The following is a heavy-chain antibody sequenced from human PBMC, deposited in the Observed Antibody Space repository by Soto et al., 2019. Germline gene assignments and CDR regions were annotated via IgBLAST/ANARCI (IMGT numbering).Heavy chain of an antibody. Sequence: GESLKISCKGSGYSFTSYWISWVRQMPGKGLEWMGRIDPSDSYTNYSPSFQGHVTISADKSISTAYLQWSSLKASDTAMYYCARGEFGYYYDRRGAYGMDVWGQGTTVTVSS. V-gene: IGHV5-10-1*01. J-gene: IGHJ6*02. CDR1: GYSFTSYW. CDR3: ARGEFGYYYDRRGAYGMDV. D-gene: IGHD3-22*01. CDR2: IDPSDSYT.